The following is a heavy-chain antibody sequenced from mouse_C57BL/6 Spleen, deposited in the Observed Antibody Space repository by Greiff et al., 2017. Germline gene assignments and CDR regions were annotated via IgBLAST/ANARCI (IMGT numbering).Heavy chain of an antibody. D-gene: IGHD1-1*01. CDR2: INPSNGGT. Sequence: QVQLQQPGTELVKPGASVKLSCKASGYTFTSYWMHWVKQRPGQGLEWIGNINPSNGGTTYNEKFKSKATLTVDKSSSTAYMQLSSLTSEDSAVYYCARGLITTVVATDYFDYWGQGTTLTVSS. V-gene: IGHV1-53*01. J-gene: IGHJ2*01. CDR1: GYTFTSYW. CDR3: ARGLITTVVATDYFDY.